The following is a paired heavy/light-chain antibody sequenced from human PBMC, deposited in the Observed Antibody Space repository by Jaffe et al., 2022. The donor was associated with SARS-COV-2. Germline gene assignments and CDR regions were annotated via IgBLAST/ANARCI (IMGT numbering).Heavy chain of an antibody. J-gene: IGHJ6*03. CDR1: GFTFSSYA. D-gene: IGHD3-10*01. CDR2: ISYDGSNK. Sequence: QVQLVESGGGVVQPGRSLRLSCAASGFTFSSYAMHWVRQAPGKGLEWVAVISYDGSNKYYADSVKGRFTISRDNSKNTLYLQMNSLRAEDTAVYYCARSKWFGELSAYYYYYYYMDVWGKGTTVTVSS. CDR3: ARSKWFGELSAYYYYYYYMDV. V-gene: IGHV3-30*04.
Light chain of an antibody. V-gene: IGKV1D-12*01. CDR2: AAS. J-gene: IGKJ5*01. CDR1: QGISSW. CDR3: QQANSFPPIT. Sequence: DIQMTQSPSSVSASVGDRVTITCRASQGISSWLAWYQQKPGKAPKLLIYAASSLQSGVPSRFSGSGSGTDFTLTISSLQPEDFATYYCQQANSFPPITFGQGTRLEIK.